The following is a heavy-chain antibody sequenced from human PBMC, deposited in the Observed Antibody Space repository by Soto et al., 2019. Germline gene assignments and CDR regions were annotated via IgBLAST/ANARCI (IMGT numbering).Heavy chain of an antibody. D-gene: IGHD1-7*01. V-gene: IGHV3-23*01. J-gene: IGHJ4*02. CDR1: GFIFSNYG. CDR2: ISGSGGST. Sequence: GGSLRLSCAASGFIFSNYGMSWVRQAPGKGLEWVSTISGSGGSTYYADSVKGRFTISRDNSKNTLYLQMNSLRAEDTAVYYCAATTGATDYWGQGTLVTVSS. CDR3: AATTGATDY.